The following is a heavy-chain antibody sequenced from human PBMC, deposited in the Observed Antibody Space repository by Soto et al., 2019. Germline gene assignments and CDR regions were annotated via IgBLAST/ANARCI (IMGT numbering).Heavy chain of an antibody. V-gene: IGHV3-74*01. D-gene: IGHD4-17*01. J-gene: IGHJ4*02. CDR3: ARGTVRDHDFGDH. Sequence: EVQLVESGGDLVKPGGSLRLSCAASGFTFSTYWMHWVRQVPGKGPEWVSRMSSDGSSTAYADSVRGRFIISRDNAKTTLYLQMNSLRLDDTAVYYCARGTVRDHDFGDHWGLGTLVAVSS. CDR2: MSSDGSST. CDR1: GFTFSTYW.